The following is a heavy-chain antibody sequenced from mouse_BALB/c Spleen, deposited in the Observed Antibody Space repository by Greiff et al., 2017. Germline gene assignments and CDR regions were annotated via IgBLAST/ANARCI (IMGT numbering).Heavy chain of an antibody. CDR1: GYTFTGYY. CDR3: ASGAICADEAWFAY. Sequence: VQLKESGPDLVKPGASVKISCKASGYTFTGYYMHWVKQSPGKSLEWIGRVNPNSGGTCYNQKFKGKAILTVDKSSSTAYMELRSLTSEDSAVYYCASGAICADEAWFAYWGQGTLVTVSA. V-gene: IGHV1-34*01. D-gene: IGHD3-1*01. CDR2: VNPNSGGT. J-gene: IGHJ3*01.